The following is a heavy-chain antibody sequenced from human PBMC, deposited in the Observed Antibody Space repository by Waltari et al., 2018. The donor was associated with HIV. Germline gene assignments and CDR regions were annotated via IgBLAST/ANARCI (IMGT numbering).Heavy chain of an antibody. Sequence: QVQLQQWGAGLLKPSDTLSLTCAVYGGSLRGFYWSWVRQTPGKGLEWIGEINHSGSTNYIPSLKTRVTISMDTYKNQFSLNLTSVTDTDTAVYYCTRGRPAPGTFDYWGHGILVTVSS. J-gene: IGHJ4*01. D-gene: IGHD6-13*01. V-gene: IGHV4-34*01. CDR1: GGSLRGFY. CDR2: INHSGST. CDR3: TRGRPAPGTFDY.